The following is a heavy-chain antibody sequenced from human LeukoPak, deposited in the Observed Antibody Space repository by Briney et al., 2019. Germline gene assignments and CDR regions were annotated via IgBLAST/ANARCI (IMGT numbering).Heavy chain of an antibody. V-gene: IGHV1-69*13. J-gene: IGHJ6*03. CDR2: IIPIFGTA. CDR1: GGTFSSYA. D-gene: IGHD5-18*01. Sequence: SVKVSCKASGGTFSSYAISWVRQAPGQGLEWMGGIIPIFGTANYAQKFQGRVTITADESTSTAYMELSSLRSEDTAVYYCASSETAMSTGYYYMDVWGXXXTVTVSS. CDR3: ASSETAMSTGYYYMDV.